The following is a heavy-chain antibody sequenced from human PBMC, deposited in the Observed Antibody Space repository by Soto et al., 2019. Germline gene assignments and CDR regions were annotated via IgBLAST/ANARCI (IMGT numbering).Heavy chain of an antibody. V-gene: IGHV1-18*01. CDR2: ISAYYGTS. Sequence: QVQVVQSEAEVKKPGASVKVSCKASGYTFVDYGFSWVRQAPGQGLEWMGWISAYYGTSHFAQNVQGRVTLTRDTSTSTVYMEMRRLRLDDTAMYYCVREIEVAGTVAFGYWGQGTLVTVSS. D-gene: IGHD6-19*01. J-gene: IGHJ4*02. CDR3: VREIEVAGTVAFGY. CDR1: GYTFVDYG.